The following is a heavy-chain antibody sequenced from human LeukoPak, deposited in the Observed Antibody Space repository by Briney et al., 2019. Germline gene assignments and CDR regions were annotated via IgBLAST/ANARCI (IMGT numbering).Heavy chain of an antibody. D-gene: IGHD6-13*01. CDR1: GGSISSSSYY. V-gene: IGHV4-39*07. Sequence: KSSETLSLTCTVSGGSISSSSYYWGWIRQPPGKGLEWIGEINHSGSTNYNPSLKSRVTISVDTSKNQFSLKLSSVTAADTAVYYCARDFEDGAAAGFDYWGQGTLVTVSS. J-gene: IGHJ4*02. CDR3: ARDFEDGAAAGFDY. CDR2: INHSGST.